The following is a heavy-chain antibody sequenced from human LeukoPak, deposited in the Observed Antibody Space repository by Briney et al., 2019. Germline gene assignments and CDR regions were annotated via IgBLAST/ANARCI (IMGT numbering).Heavy chain of an antibody. D-gene: IGHD3/OR15-3a*01. Sequence: GGSLRLSCAASGFTFSNAWMSWVRQAPGKGLEWVGRIKSKTDGGTTDYAAPVKGRFTISRDDSKNTLYLQMNSLKTEDTAVYYCTTHGGGGRDWYYYYMDVWGKGTTVTISS. CDR1: GFTFSNAW. V-gene: IGHV3-15*01. J-gene: IGHJ6*03. CDR2: IKSKTDGGTT. CDR3: TTHGGGGRDWYYYYMDV.